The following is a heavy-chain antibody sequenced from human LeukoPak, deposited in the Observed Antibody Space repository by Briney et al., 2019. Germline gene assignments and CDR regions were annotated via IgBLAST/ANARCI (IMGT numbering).Heavy chain of an antibody. CDR3: ASHSSYVSPFRS. CDR1: GFTFSDYY. CDR2: IYYSGST. D-gene: IGHD3-10*02. J-gene: IGHJ5*02. V-gene: IGHV4-59*05. Sequence: GSLRLSCAASGFTFSDYYMSWIRQAPGKGLEWIGSIYYSGSTYYNPSLKSRVTISVETSKNQFSLKLSSVTAADTAVYYCASHSSYVSPFRSWGRGPLVTVSP.